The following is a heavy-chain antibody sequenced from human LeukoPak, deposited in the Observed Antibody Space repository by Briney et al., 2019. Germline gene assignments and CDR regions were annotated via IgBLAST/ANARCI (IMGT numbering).Heavy chain of an antibody. CDR1: GGTFSSYA. Sequence: SXXASGGTFSSYAISXXRQAPGQGLXWMGGIIPIFGTANYVQKFQGRVTITADESTSTAYMELSSLSSEDTALYYCARSPQLWGEFDYWGQGTLVTVSS. J-gene: IGHJ4*02. D-gene: IGHD5-18*01. CDR3: ARSPQLWGEFDY. CDR2: IIPIFGTA. V-gene: IGHV1-69*01.